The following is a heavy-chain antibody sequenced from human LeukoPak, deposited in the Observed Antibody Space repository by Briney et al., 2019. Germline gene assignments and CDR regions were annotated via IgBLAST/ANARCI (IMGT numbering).Heavy chain of an antibody. V-gene: IGHV4-34*01. J-gene: IGHJ4*02. D-gene: IGHD6-19*01. Sequence: SGTLSLTCAVYGGSFSGYYWSWIRQPPGKGLEWIGEINHSGSTNYNPSLKSRVTISVDTSKNQFSLKLSSVTAADTAVYYCARGLIAVAGIFNYWGQGTLVTVSS. CDR1: GGSFSGYY. CDR3: ARGLIAVAGIFNY. CDR2: INHSGST.